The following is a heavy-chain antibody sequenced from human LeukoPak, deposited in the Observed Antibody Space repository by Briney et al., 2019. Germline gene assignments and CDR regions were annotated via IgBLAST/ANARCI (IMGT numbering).Heavy chain of an antibody. CDR2: ISGSGGST. V-gene: IGHV3-23*01. Sequence: GGSLRLSCAASGFTFSTYWMTWVRQAPGKGLEWVSAISGSGGSTYYADSVKGRFTISRDNSKNTLYLQMNSLRAEDTAVYYCAKEDDFWSGYFGYYFDYWGQGTLVTVSS. D-gene: IGHD3-3*01. J-gene: IGHJ4*02. CDR1: GFTFSTYW. CDR3: AKEDDFWSGYFGYYFDY.